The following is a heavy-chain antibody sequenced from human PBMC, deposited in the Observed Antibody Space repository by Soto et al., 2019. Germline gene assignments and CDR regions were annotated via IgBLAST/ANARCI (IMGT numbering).Heavy chain of an antibody. V-gene: IGHV1-18*04. CDR1: GYSFSTYD. D-gene: IGHD3-3*01. J-gene: IGHJ5*02. Sequence: VHVSCKASGYSFSTYDISWLRQAPGQGPEWMGRISPKNGNTNYAQNFQDRVTMTADTSSSTAYMELRGLRSDDTAKYYCATSYDSGFDPWGQGNLVTVSS. CDR3: ATSYDSGFDP. CDR2: ISPKNGNT.